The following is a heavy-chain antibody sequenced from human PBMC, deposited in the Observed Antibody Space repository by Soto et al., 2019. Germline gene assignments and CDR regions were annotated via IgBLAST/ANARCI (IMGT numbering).Heavy chain of an antibody. Sequence: LRLSCAASGFTFSSYNMNWVRQAPGKGLEWVSSISSSSSYIYYADSVKGRFTISRDNAKNSLYLQMSSLRAEDTAVYYCARVHYYDSSAYYLWGQGTLVTVSS. V-gene: IGHV3-21*01. CDR3: ARVHYYDSSAYYL. CDR2: ISSSSSYI. J-gene: IGHJ4*02. D-gene: IGHD3-22*01. CDR1: GFTFSSYN.